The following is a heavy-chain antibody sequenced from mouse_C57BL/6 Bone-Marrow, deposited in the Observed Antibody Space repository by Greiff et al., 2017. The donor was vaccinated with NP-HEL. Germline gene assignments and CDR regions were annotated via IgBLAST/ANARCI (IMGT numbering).Heavy chain of an antibody. J-gene: IGHJ4*01. D-gene: IGHD2-5*01. CDR3: ARSNYSNCVSMDY. CDR2: IDPSDSYT. Sequence: QVQLQQPGAELVRPGTSVKLSCKASGYTFTSYWMHWVKQRPGQGLEWIGVIDPSDSYTNYNQKFKGKATLTVDTSSSTAYMQLSSLTSEDSAVYYCARSNYSNCVSMDYWGQGTSVTVSS. CDR1: GYTFTSYW. V-gene: IGHV1-59*01.